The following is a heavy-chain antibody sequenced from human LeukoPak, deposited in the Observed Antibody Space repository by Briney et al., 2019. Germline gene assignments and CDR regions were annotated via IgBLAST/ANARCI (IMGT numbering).Heavy chain of an antibody. J-gene: IGHJ2*01. CDR2: ISYDGSNK. CDR1: GFTFRSYD. CDR3: AKDSEIAAAGSYWYFDL. Sequence: GGSLRLSCAASGFTFRSYDMHWVRQAPGKGLQWVAVISYDGSNKYHTDSVKGRFTISRDNSKNTLYLQMNSLRAGDTAVYYCAKDSEIAAAGSYWYFDLWGRGTLVTVSS. D-gene: IGHD6-13*01. V-gene: IGHV3-30*18.